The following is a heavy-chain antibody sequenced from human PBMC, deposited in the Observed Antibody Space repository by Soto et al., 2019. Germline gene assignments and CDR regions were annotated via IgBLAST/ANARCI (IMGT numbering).Heavy chain of an antibody. CDR2: ISGYNGQT. J-gene: IGHJ6*02. V-gene: IGHV1-18*01. D-gene: IGHD1-26*01. Sequence: QVQLVQSGPEVKKPGASVKVSCKASAYTFSSYGISWVRQAPGQGLEWMGWISGYNGQTNYAQKFRGRVTFTTDTSMSTAFMELRSLRSDDTAMYFCARDGRKQPWVEGLNSMDVWGQGTTVAVSS. CDR1: AYTFSSYG. CDR3: ARDGRKQPWVEGLNSMDV.